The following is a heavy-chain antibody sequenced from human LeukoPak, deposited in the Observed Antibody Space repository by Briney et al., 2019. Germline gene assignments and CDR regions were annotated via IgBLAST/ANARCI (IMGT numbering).Heavy chain of an antibody. Sequence: ASVKVSCKASGFTFTISAVQWVRQARGQRLEWIGWIVVGSGNTNYAQKFQERVTITRDMSTSTAYMELSSLRSEDTAVYYCAAAPHYYDSSGSDYWGQGTLVTVSS. CDR2: IVVGSGNT. CDR1: GFTFTISA. J-gene: IGHJ4*02. CDR3: AAAPHYYDSSGSDY. D-gene: IGHD3-22*01. V-gene: IGHV1-58*01.